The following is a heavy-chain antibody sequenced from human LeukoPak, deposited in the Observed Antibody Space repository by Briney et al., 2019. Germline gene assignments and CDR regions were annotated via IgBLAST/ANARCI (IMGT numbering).Heavy chain of an antibody. CDR3: ARGFRDTAMFLDY. V-gene: IGHV3-48*03. J-gene: IGHJ4*02. CDR2: ISSSGTTM. D-gene: IGHD5-18*01. CDR1: GISFSSYE. Sequence: GGSLRLSSAASGISFSSYEMNWVRQAPGKGLEWISCISSSGTTMYYADSVKGRFTISRDNAKNSLYLQMNSLRAEDTAVYYCARGFRDTAMFLDYWGQGTLVTVSS.